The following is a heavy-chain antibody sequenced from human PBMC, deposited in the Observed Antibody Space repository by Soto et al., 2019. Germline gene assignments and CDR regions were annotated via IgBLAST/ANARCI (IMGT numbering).Heavy chain of an antibody. CDR1: GGTFSSYA. J-gene: IGHJ6*02. CDR2: IIPIFGTA. V-gene: IGHV1-69*12. Sequence: QVQLVQSGAEVKKPGSSVKVSCKASGGTFSSYAISWVRQAPGQGLEWMGGIIPIFGTANYAQKFQGRVTITADESTSTAYMELSSLRSEDTVVYYCARIAAAGKVHYYYYGMDVWGQGTTVTVSS. D-gene: IGHD6-13*01. CDR3: ARIAAAGKVHYYYYGMDV.